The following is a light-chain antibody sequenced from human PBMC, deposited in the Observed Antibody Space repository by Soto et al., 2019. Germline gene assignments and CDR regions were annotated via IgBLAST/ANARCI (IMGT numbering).Light chain of an antibody. CDR3: CSYAGSSTYV. V-gene: IGLV2-23*01. Sequence: QSALTRPASVSGSPGQSITISCTGTSSDVGSYNLVSWYQQHPGEAPKLMIYEGSKRPSGVSNRFSGSKSGNTASLTISGLQAEDEADYYCCSYAGSSTYVFGTGTKVTVL. CDR2: EGS. CDR1: SSDVGSYNL. J-gene: IGLJ1*01.